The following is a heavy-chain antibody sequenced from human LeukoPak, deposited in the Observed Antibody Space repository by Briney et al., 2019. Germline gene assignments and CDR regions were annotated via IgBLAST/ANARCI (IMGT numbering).Heavy chain of an antibody. J-gene: IGHJ4*02. Sequence: GGSLRLSCAASGFNFFGYGMHWVRQAPGKGLEWVAVISYDGSNKYYADSVKGRFTISRDNSKNTLYLQMNSLRAEDTAVYYCAREHCSGGSCYLDYWGQGTLVTVSS. D-gene: IGHD2-15*01. V-gene: IGHV3-30*03. CDR3: AREHCSGGSCYLDY. CDR1: GFNFFGYG. CDR2: ISYDGSNK.